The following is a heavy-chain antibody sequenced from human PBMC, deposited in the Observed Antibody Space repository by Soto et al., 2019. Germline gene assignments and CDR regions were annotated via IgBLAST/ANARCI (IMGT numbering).Heavy chain of an antibody. Sequence: EVQLLESGGDLVQPGGSLRLSCAASGFTFSNFGMSWVRQAPGKGLEWVSAISASSASTYYADSVLGRFTISRDNSKNTLYLRMNRLRGENTAVYYCATAPDSEYSDYDLDFDYWGQGTQVTVSS. V-gene: IGHV3-23*01. CDR2: ISASSAST. CDR3: ATAPDSEYSDYDLDFDY. D-gene: IGHD5-12*01. CDR1: GFTFSNFG. J-gene: IGHJ4*02.